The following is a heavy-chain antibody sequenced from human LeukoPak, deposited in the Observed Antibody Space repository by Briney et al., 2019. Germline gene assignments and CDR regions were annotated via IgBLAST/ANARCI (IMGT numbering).Heavy chain of an antibody. Sequence: ASVKVSCKASGYTFTSYYMHWVRQAPGQGLEWMGIINPSGGSTSYAQKFQGRVTMTRDTSTSTVYMELGSLRSEDTAVYYCARGGGYSSSPVGHTPVNWYFDLWGRGTLVTVSS. V-gene: IGHV1-46*01. CDR1: GYTFTSYY. CDR2: INPSGGST. J-gene: IGHJ2*01. D-gene: IGHD6-6*01. CDR3: ARGGGYSSSPVGHTPVNWYFDL.